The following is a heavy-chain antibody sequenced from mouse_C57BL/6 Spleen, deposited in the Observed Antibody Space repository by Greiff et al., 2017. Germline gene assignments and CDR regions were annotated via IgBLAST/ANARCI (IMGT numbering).Heavy chain of an antibody. J-gene: IGHJ2*01. D-gene: IGHD3-1*01. Sequence: LVESGAELVRPGASVTLSCKASGYTFTDYEMHWVKQTPVHGLEWIGAIDPETGGTAYNQKFKGKAILTADKSSSTAYMELRSLTSEDSAVYYCTRGLNYCFDYWGQGTTLTVSS. CDR3: TRGLNYCFDY. V-gene: IGHV1-15*01. CDR1: GYTFTDYE. CDR2: IDPETGGT.